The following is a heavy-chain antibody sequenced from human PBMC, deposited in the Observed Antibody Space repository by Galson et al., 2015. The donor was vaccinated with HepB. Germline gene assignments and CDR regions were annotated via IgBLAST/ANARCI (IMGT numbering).Heavy chain of an antibody. V-gene: IGHV3-30*18. CDR1: ELSDNNSY. CDR2: VSNDGSNK. CDR3: AKGDSRGWFEVLDY. Sequence: SLRLSCAVSELSDNNSYIGWVRQAPGKGLEWVGVVSNDGSNKWYLDSVRGRFTIARDNSKNTVELQMNSLTYEDTAVYYCAKGDSRGWFEVLDYWGQGTPVTVSS. D-gene: IGHD6-19*01. J-gene: IGHJ4*02.